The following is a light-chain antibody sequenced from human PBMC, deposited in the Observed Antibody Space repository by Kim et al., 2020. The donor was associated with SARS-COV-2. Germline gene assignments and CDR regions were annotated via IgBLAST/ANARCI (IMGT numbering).Light chain of an antibody. Sequence: AWGQKVRSTSQGDSSRNNYATWYQQKQGQAPALVIYGKNNRPSGIPDRFSGCSSRNTVALTITGAQAEDEADDYCFSRDRSGNNLVFGGGTKLTVL. CDR1: SSRNNY. J-gene: IGLJ2*01. CDR2: GKN. CDR3: FSRDRSGNNLV. V-gene: IGLV3-19*01.